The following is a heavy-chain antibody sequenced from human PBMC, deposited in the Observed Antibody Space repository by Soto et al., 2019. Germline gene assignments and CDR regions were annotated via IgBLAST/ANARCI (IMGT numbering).Heavy chain of an antibody. Sequence: QVQLQESGPGLVKPSQTLSLTCTVSGGSISSGGYYWSWIRQHPGKGLEWIGYIYYRGSTYYNPSLKSRVTISVDTSKNQFSLKLSSVTAADTAVYYCARELGYCSGGSCPFDYWGQGTLVTVSS. CDR3: ARELGYCSGGSCPFDY. CDR1: GGSISSGGYY. D-gene: IGHD2-15*01. CDR2: IYYRGST. V-gene: IGHV4-31*03. J-gene: IGHJ4*02.